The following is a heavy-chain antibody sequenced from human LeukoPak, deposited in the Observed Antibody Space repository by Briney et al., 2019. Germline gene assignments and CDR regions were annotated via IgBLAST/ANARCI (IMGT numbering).Heavy chain of an antibody. CDR1: GYSISSGYY. CDR2: IYHSGST. V-gene: IGHV4-38-2*01. D-gene: IGHD1-26*01. Sequence: SETLSLTCAVSGYSISSGYYWGWIRQPPGKGLEWIGSIYHSGSTYYNPSLKSRVTISVDTSKNQFSLKLSSVTAADTAVYYCARPGTVGPTGYFGYWGQGTLVTVSS. J-gene: IGHJ4*02. CDR3: ARPGTVGPTGYFGY.